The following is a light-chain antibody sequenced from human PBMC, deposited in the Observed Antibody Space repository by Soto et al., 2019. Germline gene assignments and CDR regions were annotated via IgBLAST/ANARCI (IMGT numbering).Light chain of an antibody. V-gene: IGLV2-23*01. Sequence: QSALTQPASVSGSPGQSFTISCTGTSGDVGTYDLVSWYQHHPGAAPKLMVYEATRRPSGISNRFSGSKSGNTASLTISGLQAEDEAAYYCCSFAGSNSWVFGGGTKVTVL. CDR1: SGDVGTYDL. CDR2: EAT. CDR3: CSFAGSNSWV. J-gene: IGLJ3*02.